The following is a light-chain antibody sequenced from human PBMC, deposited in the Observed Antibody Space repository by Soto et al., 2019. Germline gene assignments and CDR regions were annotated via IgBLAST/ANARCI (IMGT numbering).Light chain of an antibody. CDR3: SSYSGSTSVL. CDR1: SSDIGNYNC. Sequence: QSALTQPASVSGSPGQSITISCTGTSSDIGNYNCVSWYQQHPGKAPQLMIYDVTSRPSGVSNRFSGSKSGNTASLTISGLQAEDEADYYCSSYSGSTSVLFGGGTKLTVL. V-gene: IGLV2-14*01. CDR2: DVT. J-gene: IGLJ2*01.